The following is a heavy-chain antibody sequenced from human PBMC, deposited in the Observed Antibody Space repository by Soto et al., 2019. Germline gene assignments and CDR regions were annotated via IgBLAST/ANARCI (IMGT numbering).Heavy chain of an antibody. V-gene: IGHV3-23*01. CDR1: GFTFSSYA. CDR3: ADFSIIWAWGWLFGGANDY. J-gene: IGHJ4*02. Sequence: EVQLLESGGGLVQPGGSLRLSCAASGFTFSSYAMSWVRQAPGKGLEWVSAISGSGGSTYYADSVKGRFTISRDNSKNTLYLQMNSLRAEDTAVYYCADFSIIWAWGWLFGGANDYWGQGTLVTVSS. D-gene: IGHD3-22*01. CDR2: ISGSGGST.